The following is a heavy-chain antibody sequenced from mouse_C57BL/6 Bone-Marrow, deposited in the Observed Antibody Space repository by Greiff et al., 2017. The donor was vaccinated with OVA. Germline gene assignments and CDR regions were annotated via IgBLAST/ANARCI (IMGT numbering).Heavy chain of an antibody. Sequence: DVQLQESGPGLAKPSQTLSLTCSVTGYSITSDYWNWIRKFPGNKLEYMGYISYSGSTYYNPSLKSRISITRDTSKNQYYLQLNSVTTEDTATYYCARYITTVPPYWYFDVWGTGTTVTVSS. J-gene: IGHJ1*03. D-gene: IGHD1-1*01. V-gene: IGHV3-8*01. CDR2: ISYSGST. CDR3: ARYITTVPPYWYFDV. CDR1: GYSITSDY.